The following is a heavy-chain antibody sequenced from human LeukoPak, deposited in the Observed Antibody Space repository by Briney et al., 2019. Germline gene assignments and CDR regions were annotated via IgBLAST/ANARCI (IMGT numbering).Heavy chain of an antibody. CDR2: LYYSGSA. CDR3: AGSTIAALLPH. D-gene: IGHD6-6*01. V-gene: IGHV4-59*01. Sequence: SETLSLTCTVSGGSISNYYWTWIRQPPGKGLEWIGYLYYSGSANYNPSLKSRVTMSIDTSKNQFSLRLRSVTAADTAVYYCAGSTIAALLPHWGQGTLVTVSS. CDR1: GGSISNYY. J-gene: IGHJ4*02.